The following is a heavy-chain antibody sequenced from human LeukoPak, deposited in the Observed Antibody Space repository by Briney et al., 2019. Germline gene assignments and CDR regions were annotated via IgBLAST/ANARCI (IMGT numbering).Heavy chain of an antibody. Sequence: PGGSLRLSCAASGFTVSSNYMSWVRQAPGKGLEWVSVIYSGGSTYYADSVKGRFTISRDNSKNTLYLQMSSLRAEDTAVYYCARDWTGDYYFDYWGQGTLVTVSS. CDR1: GFTVSSNY. CDR3: ARDWTGDYYFDY. D-gene: IGHD4-17*01. J-gene: IGHJ4*02. CDR2: IYSGGST. V-gene: IGHV3-53*01.